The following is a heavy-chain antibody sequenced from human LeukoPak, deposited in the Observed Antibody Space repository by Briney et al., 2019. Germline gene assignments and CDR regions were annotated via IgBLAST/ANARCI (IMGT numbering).Heavy chain of an antibody. V-gene: IGHV1-46*01. CDR1: GYTFTSYY. CDR3: ARDIDYGDYVAPGGAFDI. J-gene: IGHJ3*02. Sequence: ASVKVSCKASGYTFTSYYMHWVRQAPGQGLEWMGIINPSGGSTSYAQKFQGRVTMTRDTSTSTVYMELSSLRSEDTAVYYCARDIDYGDYVAPGGAFDIWGQGTMVTVSS. CDR2: INPSGGST. D-gene: IGHD4-17*01.